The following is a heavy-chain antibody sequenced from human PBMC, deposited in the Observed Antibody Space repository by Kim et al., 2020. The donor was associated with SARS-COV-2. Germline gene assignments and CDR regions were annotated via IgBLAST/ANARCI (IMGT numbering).Heavy chain of an antibody. V-gene: IGHV3-74*01. D-gene: IGHD6-13*01. CDR1: GFTFSSYW. Sequence: GGSLRLSCAASGFTFSSYWMHWVRQAPGKGLVWVSRINSDGSSTSYADSVKGRFTISRDNAKNTLYLQMNSLRAEDTAVYYCARVYSSSWYNGMDVWGQGTTVTVSS. CDR2: INSDGSST. CDR3: ARVYSSSWYNGMDV. J-gene: IGHJ6*02.